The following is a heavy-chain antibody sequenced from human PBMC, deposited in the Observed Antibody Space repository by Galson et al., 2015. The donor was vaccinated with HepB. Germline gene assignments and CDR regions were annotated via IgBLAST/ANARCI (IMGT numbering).Heavy chain of an antibody. J-gene: IGHJ4*02. CDR3: AKPRGYSYGPRLCDFDY. Sequence: ETLSLTCSVSDYSISSSNYYWVWIRQPPGKGLEWIGSINYTVTTNYNPSLKSRVTVSVDTSKNEFPLKVSSVTAADTAIYYCAKPRGYSYGPRLCDFDYWGQGTLVTVSS. CDR2: INYTVTT. CDR1: DYSISSSNYY. V-gene: IGHV4-39*06. D-gene: IGHD5-18*01.